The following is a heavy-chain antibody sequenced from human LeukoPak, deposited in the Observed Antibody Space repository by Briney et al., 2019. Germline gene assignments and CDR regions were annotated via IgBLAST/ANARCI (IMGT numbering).Heavy chain of an antibody. D-gene: IGHD3-22*01. V-gene: IGHV1-2*02. CDR2: ITPNSGGT. J-gene: IGHJ4*02. CDR3: TRLRTMRGYYFDY. CDR1: GYTFTGYY. Sequence: GASLKVSCKASGYTFTGYYMHWVRQAPVHRLEWMGWITPNSGGTNSAQKFQGRVTMTRDTSIRTAYMELSRLRSDDTAVYCCTRLRTMRGYYFDYWGQGSLVSVS.